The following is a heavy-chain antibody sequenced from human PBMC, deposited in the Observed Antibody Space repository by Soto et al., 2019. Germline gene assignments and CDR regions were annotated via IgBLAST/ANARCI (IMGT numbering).Heavy chain of an antibody. V-gene: IGHV4-39*07. J-gene: IGHJ4*02. CDR3: ARGTYYYDSSCDYYIDY. CDR1: GGSISSSSYY. CDR2: IYYSGST. D-gene: IGHD3-22*01. Sequence: SETLSLTCTVSGGSISSSSYYWGWIRQPPGKGLEWIGSIYYSGSTYYNPSLKSRVTISVDTSKNQFSLKLSSVTAADTAVYYCARGTYYYDSSCDYYIDYWGQGTLVTVSS.